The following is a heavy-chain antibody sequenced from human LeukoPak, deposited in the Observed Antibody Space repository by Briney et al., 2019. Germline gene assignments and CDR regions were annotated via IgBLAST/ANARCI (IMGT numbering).Heavy chain of an antibody. CDR3: ARVWPGTNYMDV. V-gene: IGHV1-18*01. J-gene: IGHJ6*03. CDR2: ISAYNGNT. D-gene: IGHD2-8*01. Sequence: ASVNVSCKASGYTFTSYGISWVRQAPGQGLEWMGWISAYNGNTNYAQKLQGRVTMTTDTSTSTAYMELRSLRSDDTAVYYCARVWPGTNYMDVWGKGTTVTVSS. CDR1: GYTFTSYG.